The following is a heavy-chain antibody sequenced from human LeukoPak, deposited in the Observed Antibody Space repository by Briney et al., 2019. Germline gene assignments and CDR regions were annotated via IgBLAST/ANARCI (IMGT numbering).Heavy chain of an antibody. V-gene: IGHV3-23*01. CDR1: GFTFSSYA. CDR2: ISGSGGST. J-gene: IGHJ4*02. D-gene: IGHD3-10*01. Sequence: GGSLRLSCAASGFTFSSYAMSWVRQAPGKGLEWVSAISGSGGSTYYADSVKGRFTISRDNSKNTLYLQMNSLRAEDTAVYYCAKDQRFGELLDSYDYWGQGTLVTVSS. CDR3: AKDQRFGELLDSYDY.